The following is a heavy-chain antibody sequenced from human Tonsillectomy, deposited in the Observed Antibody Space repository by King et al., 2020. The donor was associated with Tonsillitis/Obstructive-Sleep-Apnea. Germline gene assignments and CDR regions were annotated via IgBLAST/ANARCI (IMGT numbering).Heavy chain of an antibody. V-gene: IGHV3-48*03. Sequence: QLVQSGGGLVQPGGSLRLSCAASGFTFSIYEMNWVRQAPGKGLEWVSYIPSSGSTIYYADSVKGRFTISRDNAKNSLYLQMNSLRAEDTAVYYCAREGSEYYFDYWGQGTLVTVSS. CDR3: AREGSEYYFDY. CDR2: IPSSGSTI. J-gene: IGHJ4*02. CDR1: GFTFSIYE.